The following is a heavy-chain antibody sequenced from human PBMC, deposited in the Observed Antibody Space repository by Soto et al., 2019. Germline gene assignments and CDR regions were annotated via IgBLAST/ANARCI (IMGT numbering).Heavy chain of an antibody. J-gene: IGHJ6*02. CDR1: GYSFTTYA. Sequence: ASVKVSCKASGYSFTTYAMHWVRQAPGQRLEWMAWINGGNGNTKYSQKFQDRVTITRDTSANIAYMELSSLRSEDSAVYYCARGKGMEENYYYHGMDVWGQGTTVTVS. CDR3: ARGKGMEENYYYHGMDV. D-gene: IGHD1-1*01. CDR2: INGGNGNT. V-gene: IGHV1-3*01.